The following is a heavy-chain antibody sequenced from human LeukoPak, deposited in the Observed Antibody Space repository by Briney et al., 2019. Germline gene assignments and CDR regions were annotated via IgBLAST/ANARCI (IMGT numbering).Heavy chain of an antibody. Sequence: SETLSLTCTVSGGSIISSIYYWGWIRQPPGKGLEWIGTLYHSGSTYYNPSLKSRVSMSVDTSKNQFSLKVSSVTAADTAVYYCARVGSGAFNWFDPWGQGTLVTVSS. CDR2: LYHSGST. CDR1: GGSIISSIYY. J-gene: IGHJ5*02. D-gene: IGHD6-19*01. CDR3: ARVGSGAFNWFDP. V-gene: IGHV4-39*07.